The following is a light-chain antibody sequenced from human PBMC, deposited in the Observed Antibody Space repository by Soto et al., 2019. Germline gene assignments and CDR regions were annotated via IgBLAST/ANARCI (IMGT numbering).Light chain of an antibody. CDR1: QDIGNF. J-gene: IGKJ4*01. CDR3: QKCKVAPFT. CDR2: AAS. Sequence: DIQMTQSPSSLSSCVGDRVTITCRAIQDIGNFLAWYQQKPGKVPKLLIYAASTLQSGVPSRFSGSGSGTDFTLTISSRQPEDVATYYCQKCKVAPFTFGGGTKVDIK. V-gene: IGKV1-27*01.